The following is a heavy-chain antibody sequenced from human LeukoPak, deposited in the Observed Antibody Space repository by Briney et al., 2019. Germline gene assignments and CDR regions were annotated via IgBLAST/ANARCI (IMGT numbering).Heavy chain of an antibody. CDR2: IYIGGST. J-gene: IGHJ4*02. CDR1: GFTVSGNY. V-gene: IGHV3-53*01. CDR3: ARLGIVVPAVIFDY. D-gene: IGHD2-2*02. Sequence: PGGSLRLSCAASGFTVSGNYMSWVRQAPGKGLEWVSVIYIGGSTYYADSVKGRFTISRDISKNTLYLQMNSLRAEDTAMYYCARLGIVVPAVIFDYWGQGTLVTVSS.